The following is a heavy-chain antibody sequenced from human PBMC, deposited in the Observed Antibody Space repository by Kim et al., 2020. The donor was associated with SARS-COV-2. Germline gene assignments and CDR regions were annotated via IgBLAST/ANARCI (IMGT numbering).Heavy chain of an antibody. J-gene: IGHJ6*01. CDR3: ARDWPQTARSTQAPDYY. D-gene: IGHD6-25*01. CDR2: ISYDGSNK. CDR1: GFTFSSYA. Sequence: GGSLRLSCAASGFTFSSYAMHWVRQAPGKGLEWVAVISYDGSNKYYADSVKGRFTISRDNSKNTLYLQMNSLRAEDTAVYYCARDWPQTARSTQAPDYY. V-gene: IGHV3-30*04.